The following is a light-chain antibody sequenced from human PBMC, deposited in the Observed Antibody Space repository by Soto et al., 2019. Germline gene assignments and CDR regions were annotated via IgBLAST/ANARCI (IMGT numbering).Light chain of an antibody. CDR1: QSVSSN. CDR3: QQYNNWFFT. Sequence: EIVMTQSPATLSVSPGERATLFCRASQSVSSNLAWYQQKPGQAPRLLIYGASTRATGIPARFSGSGSGTEFPLAISSLQSEDFAVYYCQQYNNWFFTFGPGTKVDIK. CDR2: GAS. J-gene: IGKJ3*01. V-gene: IGKV3-15*01.